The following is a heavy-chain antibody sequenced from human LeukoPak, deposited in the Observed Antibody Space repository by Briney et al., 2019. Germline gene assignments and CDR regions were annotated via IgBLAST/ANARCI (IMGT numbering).Heavy chain of an antibody. CDR3: ARAGGSSWSQYFQH. CDR2: IYVGGSGAT. J-gene: IGHJ1*01. Sequence: GGSLRLSCTASGFTFSSYGMHWVRQAPGKGLEWVSVIYVGGSGATYYADSVKGRFTMSRDNAKNTLYLQMNSLRAEDTAIYYCARAGGSSWSQYFQHWGQGTLVTVSS. V-gene: IGHV3-NL1*01. CDR1: GFTFSSYG. D-gene: IGHD6-13*01.